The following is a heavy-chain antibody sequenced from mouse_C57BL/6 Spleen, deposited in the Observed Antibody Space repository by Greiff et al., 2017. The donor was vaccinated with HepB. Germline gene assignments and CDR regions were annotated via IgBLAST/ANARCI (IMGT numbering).Heavy chain of an antibody. D-gene: IGHD2-5*01. CDR1: GFSLSTFGMG. CDR2: IWWDDDK. Sequence: QVTLKESGPGILQPSQTLSLTCSFSGFSLSTFGMGVGWIRQPSGKGLEWLAHIWWDDDKYYNPALKSRLTISKDTSKNQVFLKIANVDTADTATYYCARTSYYSNYVGAMDYWGQGTSVTVSS. V-gene: IGHV8-8*01. J-gene: IGHJ4*01. CDR3: ARTSYYSNYVGAMDY.